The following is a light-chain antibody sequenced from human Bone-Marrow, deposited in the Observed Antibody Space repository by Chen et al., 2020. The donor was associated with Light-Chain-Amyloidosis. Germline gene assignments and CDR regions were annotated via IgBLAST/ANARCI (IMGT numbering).Light chain of an antibody. CDR1: QSVLYSSNNKNL. CDR2: WAS. Sequence: DIVMTQSPDSLAVSLGERATINCKSSQSVLYSSNNKNLLAWYQQKPGQPPKLLIYWASTRESGVPDGCSGSGSGTDFTLTISGLQAEDWEVYNGQKYYGTRTFGHGTKVE. J-gene: IGKJ1*01. V-gene: IGKV4-1*01. CDR3: QKYYGTRT.